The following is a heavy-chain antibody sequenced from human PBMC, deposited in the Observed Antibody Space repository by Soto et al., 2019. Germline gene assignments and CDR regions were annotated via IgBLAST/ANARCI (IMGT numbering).Heavy chain of an antibody. CDR1: GGSISSGDSY. J-gene: IGHJ3*02. Sequence: QLQLQESGPGLVQPLQTLSLTCTVSGGSISSGDSYSSWVREPPGRGLEWIGYIYCSGSTYYTASLKSRVTISLDTSKNQFSLKLSSVTAADTAVYYCASAAKTYYYDSSGYYYTFDIWGQGTMVNVSS. D-gene: IGHD3-22*01. CDR2: IYCSGST. CDR3: ASAAKTYYYDSSGYYYTFDI. V-gene: IGHV4-30-4*01.